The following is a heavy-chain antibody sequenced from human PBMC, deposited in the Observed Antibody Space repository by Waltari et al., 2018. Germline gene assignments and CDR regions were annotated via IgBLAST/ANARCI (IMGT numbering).Heavy chain of an antibody. J-gene: IGHJ4*02. Sequence: QVQLVQSGTEVKKPGASVRVSCQASGYTFSDYHLHWVRQTPGQGFEWMGWINPKNGDTSYAQKFLGRVTMTRDTSINTAYMDLSGLRSDDAAVFYCARDPGPIVGAPDFWGQGTLVTVSS. D-gene: IGHD1-26*01. CDR2: INPKNGDT. CDR1: GYTFSDYH. CDR3: ARDPGPIVGAPDF. V-gene: IGHV1-2*02.